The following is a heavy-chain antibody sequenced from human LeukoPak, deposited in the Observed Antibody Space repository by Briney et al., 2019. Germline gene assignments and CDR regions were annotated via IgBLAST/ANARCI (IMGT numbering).Heavy chain of an antibody. V-gene: IGHV1-8*02. Sequence: GASVKVSCKASGGTFSSYAINWVRQATGQGLEWMGWMNPNSGNTGYAQKFQGRVTMTRNTSISTAYMELSSLRSEDTAVYYCARGNDFWSGYYIRSYYYYGMDVWGQGTTVTVSS. D-gene: IGHD3-3*01. CDR2: MNPNSGNT. J-gene: IGHJ6*02. CDR1: GGTFSSYA. CDR3: ARGNDFWSGYYIRSYYYYGMDV.